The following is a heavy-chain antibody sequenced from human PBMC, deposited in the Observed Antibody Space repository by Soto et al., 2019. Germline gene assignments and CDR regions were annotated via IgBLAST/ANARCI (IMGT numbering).Heavy chain of an antibody. D-gene: IGHD4-17*01. Sequence: QVQLVQSGAEVKKPGASVKVSCKASGYXXTXXXXXXXXXXXXXXXXXXXWXSAYNGDTYYAQKLQGRVTMTADTSTSTAYMXXRSXRSXXTXXXXCXQYWXATVIRDGARFGYWGQGTLVTVSS. CDR3: XQYWXATVIRDGARFGY. J-gene: IGHJ4*02. V-gene: IGHV1-18*01. CDR2: XSAYNGDT. CDR1: GYXXTXXX.